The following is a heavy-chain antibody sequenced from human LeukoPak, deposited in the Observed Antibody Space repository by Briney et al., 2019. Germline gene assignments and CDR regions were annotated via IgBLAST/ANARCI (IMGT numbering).Heavy chain of an antibody. Sequence: ASVKVSCKASGYTFTSYDINWVRQATGQGLEWMGWMNPNSGNTGYAQKFQGRVTMTRNTSISTAYMELSSLRSEDTAVYYCARGCFHQVAATRASFDYWGQGTLVTVSS. CDR2: MNPNSGNT. V-gene: IGHV1-8*01. J-gene: IGHJ4*02. CDR3: ARGCFHQVAATRASFDY. CDR1: GYTFTSYD. D-gene: IGHD2-15*01.